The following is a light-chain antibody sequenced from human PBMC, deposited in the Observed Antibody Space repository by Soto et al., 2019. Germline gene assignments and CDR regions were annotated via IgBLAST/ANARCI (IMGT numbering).Light chain of an antibody. V-gene: IGLV2-23*01. J-gene: IGLJ3*02. CDR2: EGN. CDR1: SSDVGSYNL. CDR3: CSFATSGTWV. Sequence: ALTQPASVSGSPGQSITISCTGTSSDVGSYNLVSWYQQHPGKAPKLMISEGNKRPSGISNRFSGSKSGNTASLTISGLQAEDEADYYCCSFATSGTWVFGGGTKLTVL.